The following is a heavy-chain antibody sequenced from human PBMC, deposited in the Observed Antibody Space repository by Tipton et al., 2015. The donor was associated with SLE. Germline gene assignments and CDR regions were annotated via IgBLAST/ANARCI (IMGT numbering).Heavy chain of an antibody. V-gene: IGHV4-59*02. J-gene: IGHJ4*02. CDR2: ISYSGST. CDR1: DGSVSSHY. Sequence: TLSLTCTVSDGSVSSHYWSWIRQPPGKRLDWIGFISYSGSTYYNPSLKSRVTISVDTSKNQFSLKLSSVTAADTAVYYCARGRFSPDYWGQGTLVTVSS. CDR3: ARGRFSPDY. D-gene: IGHD3-3*01.